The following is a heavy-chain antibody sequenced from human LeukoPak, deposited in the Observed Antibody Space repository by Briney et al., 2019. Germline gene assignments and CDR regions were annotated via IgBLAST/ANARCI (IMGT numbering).Heavy chain of an antibody. CDR3: ARETIRYFDL. V-gene: IGHV3-21*01. D-gene: IGHD5-24*01. Sequence: GESLTLSCAASGFSFSSHSMYWVCHAPRTGMEWVSSISCSSLYIYYADSVKGRFTISGDNAKISLYLQMNSRGAEGTAVYYCARETIRYFDLWGRGTLVTVSS. J-gene: IGHJ2*01. CDR1: GFSFSSHS. CDR2: ISCSSLYI.